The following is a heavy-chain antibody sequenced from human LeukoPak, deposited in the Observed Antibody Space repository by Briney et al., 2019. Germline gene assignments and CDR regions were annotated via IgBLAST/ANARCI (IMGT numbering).Heavy chain of an antibody. J-gene: IGHJ4*02. V-gene: IGHV4-30-2*01. CDR1: GGSISSGGYS. CDR2: IYQSGST. Sequence: SETLSLTCAVSGGSISSGGYSWSWIRQPPGKGLEWIGYIYQSGSTYHNPSLKSRVTISVDRSKNQFSLKLSSVTAADTAVYYCARGGPDYYDSSGYHTYYFDYWGQGTLVTVSS. CDR3: ARGGPDYYDSSGYHTYYFDY. D-gene: IGHD3-22*01.